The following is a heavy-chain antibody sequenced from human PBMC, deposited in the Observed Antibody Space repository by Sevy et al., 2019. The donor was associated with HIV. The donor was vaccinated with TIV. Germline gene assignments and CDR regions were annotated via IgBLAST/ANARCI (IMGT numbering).Heavy chain of an antibody. CDR2: IIPRFGTA. V-gene: IGHV1-69*13. J-gene: IGHJ4*02. CDR3: ARVGGAREGYDYVGSSFIDH. D-gene: IGHD3-16*01. CDR1: GGSFSNSD. Sequence: ASVKVSCKVSGGSFSNSDVIWVRQAPGQGLEWMGRIIPRFGTANYAQRFQGRVTITADESTRTVFMELSRLRSEDTALVYCARVGGAREGYDYVGSSFIDHWGQGTLVTVSS.